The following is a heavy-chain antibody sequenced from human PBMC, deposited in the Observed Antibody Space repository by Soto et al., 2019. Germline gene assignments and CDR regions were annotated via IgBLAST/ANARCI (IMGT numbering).Heavy chain of an antibody. J-gene: IGHJ5*02. V-gene: IGHV3-7*04. Sequence: EVQLVESGGGLVQPGGSLRLSCAASGFTFSGYWMTWVRQAPGKGLEGVANISPDGSEEYYVDSVKGRLTISRDNAKNSVYLQMNSLRGEDTALYYCTRDLNHDTGPWGHGTQVTVSP. CDR1: GFTFSGYW. CDR2: ISPDGSEE. D-gene: IGHD1-1*01. CDR3: TRDLNHDTGP.